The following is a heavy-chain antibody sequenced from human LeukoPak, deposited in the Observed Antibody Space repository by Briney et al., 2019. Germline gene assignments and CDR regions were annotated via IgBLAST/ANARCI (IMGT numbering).Heavy chain of an antibody. Sequence: ASVKVSCKASGYTFTSYGISWVRQAPGQGLEWMGWISAYNGNTNYAQKLQGRVTMTTDTSTSTAYKELRSLRSDDTAVYYCARVTPGGYEGFDWLENFDYWGQGTLVTVSS. CDR3: ARVTPGGYEGFDWLENFDY. J-gene: IGHJ4*02. V-gene: IGHV1-18*04. CDR1: GYTFTSYG. D-gene: IGHD3-9*01. CDR2: ISAYNGNT.